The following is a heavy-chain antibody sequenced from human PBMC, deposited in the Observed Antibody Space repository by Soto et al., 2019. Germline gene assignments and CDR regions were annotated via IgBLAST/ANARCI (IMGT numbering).Heavy chain of an antibody. V-gene: IGHV4-39*01. Sequence: SETLSLTCTVSSGSISVTNVFWGWVRQPPGKGLEWIGSIDYSGTAYFSPSLATRVTFHVDTSKNQFSLTLYSVTAADTAVYYCARITGRHLDYWGQGILVTVSS. CDR2: IDYSGTA. CDR3: ARITGRHLDY. J-gene: IGHJ4*02. D-gene: IGHD1-20*01. CDR1: SGSISVTNVF.